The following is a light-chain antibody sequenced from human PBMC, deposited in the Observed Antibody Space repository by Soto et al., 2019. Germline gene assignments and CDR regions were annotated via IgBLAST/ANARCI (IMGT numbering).Light chain of an antibody. J-gene: IGLJ2*01. CDR3: QSFDKYLSAVV. CDR2: DNT. Sequence: GAPGERVTISCTGSSSDIGAGYRVRWYQQVPGTAPKLLIYDNTNRPSGVSVRFSGSKSGTSASLAISGLQAEDEADYYCQSFDKYLSAVVFGGGTKVTVL. CDR1: SSDIGAGYR. V-gene: IGLV1-40*01.